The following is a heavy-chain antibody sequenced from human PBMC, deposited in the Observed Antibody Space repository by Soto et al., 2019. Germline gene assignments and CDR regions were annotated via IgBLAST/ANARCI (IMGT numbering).Heavy chain of an antibody. V-gene: IGHV1-69*02. CDR1: GGTFSTYT. CDR3: AWLPEEHYNDTHASSXP. CDR2: IIPIIGII. J-gene: IGHJ5*02. D-gene: IGHD1-1*01. Sequence: SVKVSCKASGGTFSTYTITWVRQAPGQGLEWMGRIIPIIGIINYAQKFQGRVTISADKFTGTAYMELTGLRSDDTAVYYCAWLPEEHYNDTHASSXPWGQ.